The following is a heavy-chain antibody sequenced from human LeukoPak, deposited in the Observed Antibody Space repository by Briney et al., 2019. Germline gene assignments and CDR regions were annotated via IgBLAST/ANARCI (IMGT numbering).Heavy chain of an antibody. J-gene: IGHJ6*02. CDR3: ARDIRTRYYGSGSYDSYYYYYGMDV. Sequence: SETLSLTCTVSGGSISSYYWSWIRQPPGKGLEWIGYIYYSGGTNYNPSLKSRVTISVDTSKNQFSLKLSSVTAADTAVYYCARDIRTRYYGSGSYDSYYYYYGMDVWGQGTLVTVSS. CDR2: IYYSGGT. V-gene: IGHV4-59*01. CDR1: GGSISSYY. D-gene: IGHD3-10*01.